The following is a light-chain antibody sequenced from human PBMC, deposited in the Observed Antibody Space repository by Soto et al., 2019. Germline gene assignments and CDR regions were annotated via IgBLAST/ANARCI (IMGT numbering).Light chain of an antibody. V-gene: IGKV3-15*01. CDR3: QHYSTWPWT. CDR1: QSVDSK. CDR2: GAS. Sequence: EIAMTQSPATLSVSPGERATLSCRASQSVDSKLAWYQQKPGQGPRLLIYGASNRATGIPARFSGSGSGTEFTLTISSLQSEDFAVYYCQHYSTWPWTFGQGTTVEIK. J-gene: IGKJ1*01.